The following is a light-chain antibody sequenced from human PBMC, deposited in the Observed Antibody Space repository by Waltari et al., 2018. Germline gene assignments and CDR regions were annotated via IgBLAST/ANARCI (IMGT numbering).Light chain of an antibody. J-gene: IGKJ4*01. CDR3: QQRGSWPLT. V-gene: IGKV3-11*01. CDR1: QSISTY. CDR2: NAS. Sequence: EIVLTQSPATPSLSPGERATLSCRASQSISTYLAWYQQKPGQAPRLLMDNASNRTTGIPAMFSGSGTGTDFTLTVSSLEPEDFAVYYCQQRGSWPLTFGGGTKVEIK.